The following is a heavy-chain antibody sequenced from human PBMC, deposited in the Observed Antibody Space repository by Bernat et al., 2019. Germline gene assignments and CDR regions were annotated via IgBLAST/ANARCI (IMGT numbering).Heavy chain of an antibody. D-gene: IGHD6-6*01. CDR1: GYSFTSYW. Sequence: EVQLVQSGAEVKKPGESLKISCKGSGYSFTSYWIGWVRQMPGKGVEWMGIIYPGDSDTRYSPSFQGKVTISADKSISNAYLQWSSLKASDTAMYYCAGLTSCSSSGLNYWGQGTLVTVSS. CDR2: IYPGDSDT. J-gene: IGHJ4*02. V-gene: IGHV5-51*01. CDR3: AGLTSCSSSGLNY.